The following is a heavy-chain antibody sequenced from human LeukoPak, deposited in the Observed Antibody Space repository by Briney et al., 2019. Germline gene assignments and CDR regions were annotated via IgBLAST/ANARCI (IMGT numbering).Heavy chain of an antibody. Sequence: SETLSLTCIVSGGSISSSSYFWGWIRQPPGKGLEWIGSIYYSGSTYYNPSLRSRVTISVDTSKNQFSLKLSSVTAADTAVYYCANYGSYTFQWGQGTLVTVSS. J-gene: IGHJ4*02. CDR3: ANYGSYTFQ. V-gene: IGHV4-39*01. CDR2: IYYSGST. CDR1: GGSISSSSYF. D-gene: IGHD1-26*01.